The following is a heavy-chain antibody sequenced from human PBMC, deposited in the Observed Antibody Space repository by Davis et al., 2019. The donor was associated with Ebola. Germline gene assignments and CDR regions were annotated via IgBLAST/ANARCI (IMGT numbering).Heavy chain of an antibody. CDR2: ISYDGSNK. D-gene: IGHD3-16*01. V-gene: IGHV3-30*03. J-gene: IGHJ4*02. Sequence: PGGSLRLSCAASGFTFSSYGMHWVRQAPGKGLEWVAVISYDGSNKYYADSVKGRFTISRDNSKNTLYLQMNSLRAEDTAVYYCAREPYDYVWGSLHHFDYWGQGTLVTVSS. CDR1: GFTFSSYG. CDR3: AREPYDYVWGSLHHFDY.